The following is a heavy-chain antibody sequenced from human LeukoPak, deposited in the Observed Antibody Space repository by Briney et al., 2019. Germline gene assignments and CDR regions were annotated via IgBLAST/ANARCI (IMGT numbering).Heavy chain of an antibody. CDR1: GHIFTNSW. D-gene: IGHD2-21*01. Sequence: GESLKISCKVSGHIFTNSWIGWVRQVPGKGLEWMGIIYPGDSDTRYSPSFQGQVTISADKSISTAYLQWSSLKASDTAKYYCARHGIYGGDLLFDYWGQGTLVTVSS. V-gene: IGHV5-51*01. CDR2: IYPGDSDT. J-gene: IGHJ4*02. CDR3: ARHGIYGGDLLFDY.